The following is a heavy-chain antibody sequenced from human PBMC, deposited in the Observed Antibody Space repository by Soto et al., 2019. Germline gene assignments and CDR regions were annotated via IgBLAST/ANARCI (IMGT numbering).Heavy chain of an antibody. J-gene: IGHJ4*02. CDR1: GVSISSGNW. Sequence: QVKLQESGPGLATPSGTLSLTCAVSGVSISSGNWWTWVRQSPQRGLEYIGAIFHDGTATYYPSFERPVAISVDSSKDQFALQLTSVTAPDTAIYFCARLVYDTRLNYMYFDFWGQGTLVTVSS. CDR2: IFHDGTA. D-gene: IGHD3-10*01. V-gene: IGHV4-4*02. CDR3: ARLVYDTRLNYMYFDF.